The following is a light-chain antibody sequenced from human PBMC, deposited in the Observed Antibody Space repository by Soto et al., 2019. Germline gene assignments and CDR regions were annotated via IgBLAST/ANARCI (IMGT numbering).Light chain of an antibody. Sequence: EIVLTQSPATLSLSPGERATLSCRASQSISSHLAWYQQKPGQAPRLLIYDASNRATGIPVRFSGSGSGTDFTLTINSLEPEDLAVYYCQQRANWPLTFGGGTKVENK. CDR2: DAS. V-gene: IGKV3-11*01. CDR1: QSISSH. J-gene: IGKJ4*01. CDR3: QQRANWPLT.